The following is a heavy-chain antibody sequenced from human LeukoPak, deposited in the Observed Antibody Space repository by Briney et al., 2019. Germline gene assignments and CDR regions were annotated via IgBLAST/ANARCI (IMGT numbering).Heavy chain of an antibody. Sequence: ASVKVSCKASGYTFTGYYMHWVRQAPGQGLEWMGWINPNSGGTNYAQKFQGRVTMTRDTSISTAYMELSRLRSDDTAVYYCARGYKDIVVVVAAVLGYWGQGTLVTVSS. J-gene: IGHJ4*02. D-gene: IGHD2-15*01. CDR3: ARGYKDIVVVVAAVLGY. CDR2: INPNSGGT. V-gene: IGHV1-2*02. CDR1: GYTFTGYY.